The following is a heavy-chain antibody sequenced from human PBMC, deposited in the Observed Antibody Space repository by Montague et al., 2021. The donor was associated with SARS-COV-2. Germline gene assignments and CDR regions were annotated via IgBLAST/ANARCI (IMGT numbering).Heavy chain of an antibody. V-gene: IGHV4-39*01. CDR3: VRRGETYYYGSGSFDP. Sequence: SETLSLTCKVSGDSITTTTYYWVWIRQPPGKGLEWIGSINYSRSTFYNPSLKSRLSMSVDTSTNQFSLRLTSMTAADTAIYYCVRRGETYYYGSGSFDPWGQGTRVGVS. D-gene: IGHD3-10*01. J-gene: IGHJ5*02. CDR2: INYSRST. CDR1: GDSITTTTYY.